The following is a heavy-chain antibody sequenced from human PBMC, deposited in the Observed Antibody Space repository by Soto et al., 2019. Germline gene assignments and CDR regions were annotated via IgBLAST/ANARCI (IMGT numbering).Heavy chain of an antibody. D-gene: IGHD3-22*01. CDR1: EFTFSIYA. J-gene: IGHJ4*02. V-gene: IGHV3-23*01. CDR2: ISHRSATT. CDR3: ARQIVELIPYFDH. Sequence: GGSLRLSCAASEFTFSIYAISWVRQAPGKGLEWVSTISHRSATTYYADSVKGRFTVSRDNSKNTLYLQMNSLRAEDTAVYYCARQIVELIPYFDHWGQGSLVTVSS.